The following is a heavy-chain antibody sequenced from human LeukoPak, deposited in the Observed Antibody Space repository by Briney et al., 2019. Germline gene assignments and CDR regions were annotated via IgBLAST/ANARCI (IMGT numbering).Heavy chain of an antibody. CDR2: IYYSGST. V-gene: IGHV4-39*01. D-gene: IGHD3-3*01. Sequence: PSETLSLTCTVSGGSISSSSYYWGWIRQPPGKGLEWIGSIYYSGSTYYNPSLKSRVTISVDTSKNQFSLKLSSVTAADTAVYYCARHAAGTIFGVVIIGENWFDPWGQGTLVTVSS. CDR3: ARHAAGTIFGVVIIGENWFDP. J-gene: IGHJ5*02. CDR1: GGSISSSSYY.